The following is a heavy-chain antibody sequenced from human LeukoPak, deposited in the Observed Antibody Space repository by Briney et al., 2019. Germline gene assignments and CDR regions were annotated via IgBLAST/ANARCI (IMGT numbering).Heavy chain of an antibody. Sequence: GGSLRLSCAASGFTFSNYAMNWVRQAPGKGLEWVSAISGRDDSTYYADSVKGRFTISRDNPKNTLYLQMNSLRAEDTAVYYCAKLRGGYWGQGTLVTVSS. D-gene: IGHD3-10*01. CDR3: AKLRGGY. CDR2: ISGRDDST. V-gene: IGHV3-23*01. J-gene: IGHJ4*02. CDR1: GFTFSNYA.